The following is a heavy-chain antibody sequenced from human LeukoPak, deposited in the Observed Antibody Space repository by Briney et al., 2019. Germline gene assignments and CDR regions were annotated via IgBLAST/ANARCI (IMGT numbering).Heavy chain of an antibody. V-gene: IGHV4-59*10. CDR3: AGDTYYYDSSGYNYFDY. CDR1: GGSFSGYY. D-gene: IGHD3-22*01. Sequence: PSETLSLTCAVYGGSFSGYYWSWIRQPAGKGLEWIGRIYTSGSTNYNPSLKSRVTMSVDTSKNQFSLKLSSVTAADTAVYYCAGDTYYYDSSGYNYFDYWGQGTLVTVSS. J-gene: IGHJ4*02. CDR2: IYTSGST.